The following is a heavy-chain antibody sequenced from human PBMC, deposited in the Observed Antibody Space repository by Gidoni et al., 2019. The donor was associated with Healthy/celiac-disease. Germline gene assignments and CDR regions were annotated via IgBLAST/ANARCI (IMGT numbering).Heavy chain of an antibody. J-gene: IGHJ6*02. V-gene: IGHV3-21*01. Sequence: EVQLLESGGGLVKPGGSLRLHCAASGFTFSSYSLNWVRQAPGKGLEWVSSISSSSSYIYYADSVKGRFTISRDNAKNSLYLQMNSLRAEDTAVYYCAREEGYYDFWSGYYTLRYGMDVWGQGTTVTVSS. D-gene: IGHD3-3*01. CDR3: AREEGYYDFWSGYYTLRYGMDV. CDR2: ISSSSSYI. CDR1: GFTFSSYS.